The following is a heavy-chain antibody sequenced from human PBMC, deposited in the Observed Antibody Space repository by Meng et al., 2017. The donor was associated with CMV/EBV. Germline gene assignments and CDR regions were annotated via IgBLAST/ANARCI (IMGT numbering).Heavy chain of an antibody. CDR1: GFTFSDYY. CDR2: ISSSGSTI. V-gene: IGHV3-11*01. D-gene: IGHD3-3*01. J-gene: IGHJ3*02. CDR3: AREIVRSYYDFWSGYYSVPTGAFDI. Sequence: GESLKISCAASGFTFSDYYMSWIRQAPGKGLEWVSYISSSGSTIYYADSVKDRFTISRDNAKNSLYLQMNSLRAEDTAVYYCAREIVRSYYDFWSGYYSVPTGAFDIWGQGTMVTVSS.